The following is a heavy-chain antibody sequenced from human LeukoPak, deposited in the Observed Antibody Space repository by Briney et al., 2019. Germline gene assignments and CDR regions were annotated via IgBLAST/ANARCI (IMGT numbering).Heavy chain of an antibody. CDR3: AGAFGELFHGYFDY. J-gene: IGHJ4*02. V-gene: IGHV3-23*01. Sequence: PGGSLRLSCAASGFTFSSYAMSWVRQAPGKGLEWVSAISGSGGSTYYADSVKGRFTISRDNSKNTLYLQMSSLRAEDTAVYYCAGAFGELFHGYFDYWGQGTLVTVSS. CDR2: ISGSGGST. CDR1: GFTFSSYA. D-gene: IGHD3-10*01.